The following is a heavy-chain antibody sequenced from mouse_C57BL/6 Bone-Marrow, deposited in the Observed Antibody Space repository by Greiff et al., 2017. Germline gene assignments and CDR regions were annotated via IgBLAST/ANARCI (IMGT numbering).Heavy chain of an antibody. CDR2: INPSTGGT. CDR3: ARLLRWGAMDY. V-gene: IGHV1-42*01. J-gene: IGHJ4*01. D-gene: IGHD1-1*01. Sequence: EVQLQQSGPELVKPGASVKISCKASGYSFTGYYMNWVKQSPEKSLEWIGEINPSTGGTTYNQKFKAKATLTVDKSSSTAYMQLKSLTSEDSAVYYCARLLRWGAMDYWGQGTSVTVSS. CDR1: GYSFTGYY.